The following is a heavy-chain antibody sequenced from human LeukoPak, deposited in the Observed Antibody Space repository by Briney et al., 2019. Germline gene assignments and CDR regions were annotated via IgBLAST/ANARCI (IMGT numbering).Heavy chain of an antibody. D-gene: IGHD4-17*01. CDR3: AKTGTDDYGDYYFDY. V-gene: IGHV3-53*01. CDR2: IYSGGST. Sequence: GGSLRLSCAASGFTVSSNYMSWVRQAPGKGLEWVSVIYSGGSTYYADSVKGRFTISRDNSKNTLYLQMNSLRAEDTAVYYCAKTGTDDYGDYYFDYWGQGTLVTVSS. J-gene: IGHJ4*02. CDR1: GFTVSSNY.